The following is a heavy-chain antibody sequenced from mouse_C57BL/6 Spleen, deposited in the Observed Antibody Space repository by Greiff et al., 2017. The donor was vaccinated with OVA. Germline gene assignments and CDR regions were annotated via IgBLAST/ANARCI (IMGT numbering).Heavy chain of an antibody. CDR2: IDPANGNT. Sequence: EVQLQQSVAELVRPGASVKLSCTASGFNIKNTYMHWVKQRPEQGLEWIGRIDPANGNTKYAPKFQGKATITADTSSNTAYLQLSSLTSEDPASYYCARSGYGSSYHGYFDVWGTGTTVTVSS. V-gene: IGHV14-3*01. D-gene: IGHD1-1*01. CDR3: ARSGYGSSYHGYFDV. J-gene: IGHJ1*03. CDR1: GFNIKNTY.